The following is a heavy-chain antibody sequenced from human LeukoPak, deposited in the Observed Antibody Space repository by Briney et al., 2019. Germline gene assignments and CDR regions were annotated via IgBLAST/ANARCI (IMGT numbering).Heavy chain of an antibody. D-gene: IGHD1-26*01. J-gene: IGHJ4*02. V-gene: IGHV1-2*02. Sequence: ASVKVSCKASGYTFSGYYLHWVRQAPGQGLEWMGWIDPNSGGTDYAQKFRGRITMTRDTSISTAYMDLSTLTFDDTAVYYCARDYSATYGGSYPYYFEYWGQGTLLTVSS. CDR2: IDPNSGGT. CDR1: GYTFSGYY. CDR3: ARDYSATYGGSYPYYFEY.